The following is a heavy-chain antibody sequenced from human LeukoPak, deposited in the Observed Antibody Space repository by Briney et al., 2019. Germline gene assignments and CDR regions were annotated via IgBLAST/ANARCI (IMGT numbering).Heavy chain of an antibody. CDR1: GFTLSSYV. J-gene: IGHJ4*02. D-gene: IGHD4/OR15-4a*01. Sequence: GGSLRLSCAASGFTLSSYVMSWVRQAPGKGLEWVSAISGSGGSTYYADSVKGRFTVSRGNSKNTLYLQMNSLRAEDTAVYYCAKDAKYVFFDYWGQGTLVTVSS. CDR3: AKDAKYVFFDY. CDR2: ISGSGGST. V-gene: IGHV3-23*01.